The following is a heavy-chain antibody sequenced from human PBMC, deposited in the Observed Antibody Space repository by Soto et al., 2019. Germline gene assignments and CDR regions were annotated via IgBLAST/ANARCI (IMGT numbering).Heavy chain of an antibody. CDR1: GGSITSANW. CDR3: ARVLRGWFDP. CDR2: ISHSGIT. V-gene: IGHV4-4*02. Sequence: AXATLSLTRAVSGGSITSANWWTWVRQPPGGGLEWIGEISHSGITNYKASLKSRVTMSVDKTKNDVSLKLTSVTAADTAVYYCARVLRGWFDPWGQGTPVTVSS. J-gene: IGHJ5*02.